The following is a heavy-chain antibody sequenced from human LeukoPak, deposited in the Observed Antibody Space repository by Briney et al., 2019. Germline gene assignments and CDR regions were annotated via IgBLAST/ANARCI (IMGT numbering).Heavy chain of an antibody. J-gene: IGHJ3*02. V-gene: IGHV4-39*01. D-gene: IGHD3-16*02. CDR2: IYYSGST. CDR1: GGSISSSNYC. Sequence: SETLSLTCTVSGGSISSSNYCWAWIRQPPGKGLEWIGSIYYSGSTYYSPSLKSQVTISVDTSKDQFSLKLSSVTAADTAVYYCARHLSGWPGHAFDIWGQGTMVTVSS. CDR3: ARHLSGWPGHAFDI.